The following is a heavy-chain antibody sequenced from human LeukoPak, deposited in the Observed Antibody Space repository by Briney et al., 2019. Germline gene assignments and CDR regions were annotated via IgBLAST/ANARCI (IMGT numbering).Heavy chain of an antibody. Sequence: GASVKVSCKASGDTFTSYAMNGVRQAPGQGLEWMGWINTNTGNPTYAQGFTGRFVFSLDTSVSTAYLQISSLKAADTAVYYCARDSDYYDSSGYYYFTFDYWGQGTLVTVSS. CDR1: GDTFTSYA. V-gene: IGHV7-4-1*02. CDR3: ARDSDYYDSSGYYYFTFDY. J-gene: IGHJ4*02. D-gene: IGHD3-22*01. CDR2: INTNTGNP.